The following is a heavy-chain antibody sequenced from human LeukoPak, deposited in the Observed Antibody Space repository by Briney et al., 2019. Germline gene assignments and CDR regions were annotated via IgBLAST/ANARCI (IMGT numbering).Heavy chain of an antibody. CDR2: IKSDGSST. V-gene: IGHV3-74*01. CDR3: AKDEIPRNKLYDAFDI. J-gene: IGHJ3*02. CDR1: GFIFSSYW. D-gene: IGHD1/OR15-1a*01. Sequence: QPGGSLRLSCAASGFIFSSYWMHWVRQAPGKGLVWVSLIKSDGSSTSYADSVKGRFTISRDNAKNTLYLQMNSLRAEDTAVYYCAKDEIPRNKLYDAFDIWGQGTKVTVSS.